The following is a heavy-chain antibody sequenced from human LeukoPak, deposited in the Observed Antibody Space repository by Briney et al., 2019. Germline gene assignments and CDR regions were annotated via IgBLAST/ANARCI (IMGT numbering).Heavy chain of an antibody. Sequence: PSETLSLTCTVSGGSISSGGYCWSCIRPPTGKGLEWCGYIYRSGSTYYNSSLKSRVTISVDRSKNQFSLKLSSVTATDTAVYYCARDPGGSYSIDYWGQGTLVTVSS. CDR2: IYRSGST. CDR3: ARDPGGSYSIDY. D-gene: IGHD1-26*01. CDR1: GGSISSGGYC. V-gene: IGHV4-30-2*01. J-gene: IGHJ4*02.